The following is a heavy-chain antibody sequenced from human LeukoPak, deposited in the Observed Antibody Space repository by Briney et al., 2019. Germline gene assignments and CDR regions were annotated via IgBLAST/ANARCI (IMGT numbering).Heavy chain of an antibody. CDR2: ISAYNGNT. J-gene: IGHJ4*02. CDR1: GYTFTSYG. D-gene: IGHD6-13*01. V-gene: IGHV1-18*01. Sequence: ASVKVSCKASGYTFTSYGISWVRQAPGQGLEWMGWISAYNGNTNYAQKLSGRVSMTTDTSTSTAYMELRSLRSDDTDVYYCGRGRAAAGYFDYWGQGTLVTVSS. CDR3: GRGRAAAGYFDY.